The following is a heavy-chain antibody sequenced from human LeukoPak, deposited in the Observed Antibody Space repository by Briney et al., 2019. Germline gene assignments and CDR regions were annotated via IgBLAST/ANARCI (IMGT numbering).Heavy chain of an antibody. V-gene: IGHV3-7*01. J-gene: IGHJ3*02. Sequence: GGSLRLSCAASGFSFSSFWMSWVRQAPGKGLGWVANIKQDGSEKYYVDSVKGRFTISRDNAKNSLYLQMNSLRAEDTALYYCARTTLAVAGTGYAFDIWGQGTVVTVSS. D-gene: IGHD6-19*01. CDR3: ARTTLAVAGTGYAFDI. CDR1: GFSFSSFW. CDR2: IKQDGSEK.